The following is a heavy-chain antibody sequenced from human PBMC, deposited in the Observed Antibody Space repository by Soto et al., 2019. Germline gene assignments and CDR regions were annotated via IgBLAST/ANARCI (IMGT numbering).Heavy chain of an antibody. Sequence: SETLSRTWTVSGGSITSRNYYWVWIRQPPGKGLEWIGNIYYSGSTSYNPSLKSRVTISVDKSKNQFSLKLSSVTAADTAVYYCARGRSTTTVTLLGLDPWGQGTLVTVSS. V-gene: IGHV4-39*07. CDR3: ARGRSTTTVTLLGLDP. CDR2: IYYSGST. D-gene: IGHD4-17*01. CDR1: GGSITSRNYY. J-gene: IGHJ5*02.